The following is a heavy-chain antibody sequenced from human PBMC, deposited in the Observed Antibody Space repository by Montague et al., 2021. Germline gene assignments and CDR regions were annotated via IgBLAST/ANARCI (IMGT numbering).Heavy chain of an antibody. CDR2: IYYSGNS. CDR3: ARVFSSWYVGWFAP. CDR1: GASITSNIYY. J-gene: IGHJ5*02. V-gene: IGHV4-39*07. D-gene: IGHD6-13*01. Sequence: SETLSLTCTVSGASITSNIYYWGWIRQSPGKGLEWIGSIYYSGNSFYQPSLKSRITMAVGTSKNQFSLKLSSVTAADTAIYYCARVFSSWYVGWFAPWGQGTLVTVSS.